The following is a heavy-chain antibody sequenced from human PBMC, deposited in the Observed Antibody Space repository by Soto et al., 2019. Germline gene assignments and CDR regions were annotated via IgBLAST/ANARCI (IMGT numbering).Heavy chain of an antibody. CDR3: ARPRSTIFNWFDP. CDR1: GYSFTSYW. J-gene: IGHJ5*02. D-gene: IGHD3-3*01. Sequence: HVESLKISCKGSGYSFTSYWISWVRQMPGKGLEWMGRIDPSDSYTNYSPSFQGHVTISADKSISTAYLQWSSLKASDTAMYYCARPRSTIFNWFDPWGQGTLVTVSS. CDR2: IDPSDSYT. V-gene: IGHV5-10-1*01.